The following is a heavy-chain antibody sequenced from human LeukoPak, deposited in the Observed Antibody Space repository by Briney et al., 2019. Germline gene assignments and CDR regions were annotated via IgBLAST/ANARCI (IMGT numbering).Heavy chain of an antibody. Sequence: ASVKVSCKASGYTFASYGVSWVRQAPGQGLEWMGWISAYNGNTNYAQKLQGRVTMTTDTSTSTAYMELRSLRSDDTAVYYCARDRRGSRWNDYWGQGTLVTVSS. CDR3: ARDRRGSRWNDY. J-gene: IGHJ4*02. CDR2: ISAYNGNT. CDR1: GYTFASYG. V-gene: IGHV1-18*01. D-gene: IGHD6-19*01.